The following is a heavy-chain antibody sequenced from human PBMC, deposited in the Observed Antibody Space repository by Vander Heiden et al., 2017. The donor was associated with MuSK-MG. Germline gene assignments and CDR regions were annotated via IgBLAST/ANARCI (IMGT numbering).Heavy chain of an antibody. CDR2: ININGNSI. D-gene: IGHD6-6*01. V-gene: IGHV3-21*06. CDR1: GFAFSTYS. Sequence: ELRLVESGGGLVKPGGSLRLSCAASGFAFSTYSMNWVRQAPGKGLHWVSSININGNSIYIVDSVKSRITVSRDNVKNALYLELNRLRVEDTAVYYCAGASTLAAYAAFDIWG. CDR3: AGASTLAAYAAFDI. J-gene: IGHJ3*02.